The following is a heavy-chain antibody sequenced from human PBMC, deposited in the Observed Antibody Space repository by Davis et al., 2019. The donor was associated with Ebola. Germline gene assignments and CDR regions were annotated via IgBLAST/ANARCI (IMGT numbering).Heavy chain of an antibody. CDR3: ARDGGWIQLWGGMDV. V-gene: IGHV4-61*01. CDR1: GGSVSSGSYY. CDR2: IYYSGST. J-gene: IGHJ6*02. Sequence: SETLSLTCTVSGGSVSSGSYYWSWIRQPPGKGLEWIGYIYYSGSTNYNPSLKSRVTISVDTSKNQFSLKLSSVTAADTAVYYCARDGGWIQLWGGMDVWGQGTTVTVSS. D-gene: IGHD5-18*01.